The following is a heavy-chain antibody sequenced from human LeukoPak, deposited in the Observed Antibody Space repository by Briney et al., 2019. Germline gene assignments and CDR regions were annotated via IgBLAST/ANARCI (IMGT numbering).Heavy chain of an antibody. D-gene: IGHD6-13*01. Sequence: PGGSLRLSCAASGFTFSSYWMNWARQAPGKGLEWVANIKQDGSEKYYVDSVKGRFTISRDNAKNSLYLQMNSLRAEDTAVYYCAKNQQYYYYGMDVWGQGTTVTVSS. J-gene: IGHJ6*02. CDR2: IKQDGSEK. CDR3: AKNQQYYYYGMDV. CDR1: GFTFSSYW. V-gene: IGHV3-7*01.